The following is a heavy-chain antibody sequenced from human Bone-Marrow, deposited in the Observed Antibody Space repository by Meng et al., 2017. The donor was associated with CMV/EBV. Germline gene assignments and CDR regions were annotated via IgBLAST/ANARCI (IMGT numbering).Heavy chain of an antibody. D-gene: IGHD1-26*01. Sequence: ASVMVSCKASGYTFTGYYMHWVRQAPGQGLEWMGWINPNSGGTNYAQKFQGRVTMTRDTSISTAYMELSRLRSDDTAVYCCARMVGATYYFDYWGQGTLVTFSS. CDR2: INPNSGGT. V-gene: IGHV1-2*02. CDR3: ARMVGATYYFDY. J-gene: IGHJ4*02. CDR1: GYTFTGYY.